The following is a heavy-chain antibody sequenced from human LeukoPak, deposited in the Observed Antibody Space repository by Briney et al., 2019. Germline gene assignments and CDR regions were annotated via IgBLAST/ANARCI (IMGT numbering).Heavy chain of an antibody. J-gene: IGHJ6*04. Sequence: GGSLRLSCAASGFTFSSYSMNWVRQAPGKGLEWVSYISSSSSTIYYAGSVKGRFTISRDNAKNSLYLQRNSLRAEDTAVYYCAELGITMIGGVWGKGTTVTICS. D-gene: IGHD3-10*02. CDR3: AELGITMIGGV. V-gene: IGHV3-48*01. CDR2: ISSSSSTI. CDR1: GFTFSSYS.